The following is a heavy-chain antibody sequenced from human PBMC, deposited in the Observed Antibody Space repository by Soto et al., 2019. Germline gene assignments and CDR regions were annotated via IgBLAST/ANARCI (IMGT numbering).Heavy chain of an antibody. J-gene: IGHJ6*02. CDR1: GGTFSSYA. Sequence: SVKVSCKASGGTFSSYAISWVRQAPGQGPEWMGGIIPIFGTANYAQKFQGRVTITADESTSTAYMELSSLRSEDTAVYYCARGIPRWSGYFNYYGMDVWGQGTTVTVSS. CDR3: ARGIPRWSGYFNYYGMDV. CDR2: IIPIFGTA. D-gene: IGHD3-3*01. V-gene: IGHV1-69*13.